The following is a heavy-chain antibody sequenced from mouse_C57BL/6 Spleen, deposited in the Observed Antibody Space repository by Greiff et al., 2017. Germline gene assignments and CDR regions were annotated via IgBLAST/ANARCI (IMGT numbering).Heavy chain of an antibody. CDR1: GYSFTGYY. D-gene: IGHD2-14*01. J-gene: IGHJ4*01. CDR2: IYPYNGVS. CDR3: AREENRSDYAMDE. V-gene: IGHV1-31*01. Sequence: EVKLMESGPELVKPGASVKISCKASGYSFTGYYMHWVKQSHGNILDWIGYIYPYNGVSSYNQKFKGKATLTVDKSSSTAYMELRSLTSEDSAVYYCAREENRSDYAMDEWGQGTSVTVSS.